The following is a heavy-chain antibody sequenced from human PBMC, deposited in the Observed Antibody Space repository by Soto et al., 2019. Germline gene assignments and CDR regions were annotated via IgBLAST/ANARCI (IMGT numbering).Heavy chain of an antibody. J-gene: IGHJ4*02. D-gene: IGHD4-4*01. CDR1: GFTFSDYY. Sequence: GGSLRLSCAASGFTFSDYYMSWIRQASGKGLEWVSYISSSGSTIYYADSVKGRFTISRDNAKNSLYLQMNSLRAEDTAVYYCARGHYSNYGRVYFDYWGQGTLVTVSS. V-gene: IGHV3-11*01. CDR2: ISSSGSTI. CDR3: ARGHYSNYGRVYFDY.